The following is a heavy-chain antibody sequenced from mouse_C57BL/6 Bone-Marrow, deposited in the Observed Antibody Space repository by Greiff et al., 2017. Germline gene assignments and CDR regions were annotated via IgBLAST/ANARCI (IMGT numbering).Heavy chain of an antibody. V-gene: IGHV2-2*01. CDR3: ARKPRGYFDV. D-gene: IGHD6-1*01. J-gene: IGHJ1*03. CDR2: IWSGGST. CDR1: GFSLTSYG. Sequence: VQLVESGPGLVQPSQSLSITCTVSGFSLTSYGVHWVRPSPGKGLEWLGVIWSGGSTDYNAAFISRLSISKDNSKSQVFFKMNSLQADDTAIYYCARKPRGYFDVWGTGTTVTVSS.